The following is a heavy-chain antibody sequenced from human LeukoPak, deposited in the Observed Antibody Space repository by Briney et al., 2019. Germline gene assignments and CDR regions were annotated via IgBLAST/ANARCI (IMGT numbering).Heavy chain of an antibody. D-gene: IGHD3-10*01. CDR2: IYYSGST. CDR1: GGSISSSSYY. V-gene: IGHV4-39*07. CDR3: ARVYGVSSDAFDI. J-gene: IGHJ3*02. Sequence: SEALSLTCTVSGGSISSSSYYWGWIRQPAGKGLEWIGSIYYSGSTYYNPSLKSRVTISVDTSKNQFSLKLSSVTAADTAVYYCARVYGVSSDAFDIWGQGTMVTVSS.